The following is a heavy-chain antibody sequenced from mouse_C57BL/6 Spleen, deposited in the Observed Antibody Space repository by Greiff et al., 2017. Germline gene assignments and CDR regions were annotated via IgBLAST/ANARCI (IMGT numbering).Heavy chain of an antibody. CDR3: ARSYYYGSSSYYFDY. D-gene: IGHD1-1*01. V-gene: IGHV1-69*01. J-gene: IGHJ2*01. Sequence: VQLQQPGAELVMPGASVKLSCKASGYTFTSYWMHWGKQRPGQGLEWIGEIDPSDSYTKYNQKFKGKSTLTVDKSSSTAYMQLSSLTSEDSAVYYCARSYYYGSSSYYFDYWGQGTTLTVSS. CDR2: IDPSDSYT. CDR1: GYTFTSYW.